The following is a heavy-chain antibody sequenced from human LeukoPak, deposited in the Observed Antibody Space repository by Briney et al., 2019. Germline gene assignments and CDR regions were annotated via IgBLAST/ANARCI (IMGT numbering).Heavy chain of an antibody. CDR1: GDSITTSY. J-gene: IGHJ4*02. Sequence: PSETLSLTCTVSGDSITTSYWSWIRQPPEKGLEYIEYIYHSGSTNYNPSLKSRVTISVDTSKNQFSLKLSSVTAADTAVYYCARDHPLTGPFDYWGQGTLVTVSS. CDR2: IYHSGST. CDR3: ARDHPLTGPFDY. V-gene: IGHV4-59*01. D-gene: IGHD7-27*01.